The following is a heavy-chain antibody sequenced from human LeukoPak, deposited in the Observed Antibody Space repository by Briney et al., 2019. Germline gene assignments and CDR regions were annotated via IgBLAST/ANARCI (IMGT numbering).Heavy chain of an antibody. D-gene: IGHD3-10*01. Sequence: GGSLRLSCAASGFTFSSYSMNWVRQAPGKGLEWVSSISSSSSYIYYADSVKGRFTISRDNAKNSLYLQMNSLRAEDTAVYYCARETGGSGSYGRNYYYGMDVWGQGTTVTVSS. J-gene: IGHJ6*02. CDR1: GFTFSSYS. CDR3: ARETGGSGSYGRNYYYGMDV. V-gene: IGHV3-21*04. CDR2: ISSSSSYI.